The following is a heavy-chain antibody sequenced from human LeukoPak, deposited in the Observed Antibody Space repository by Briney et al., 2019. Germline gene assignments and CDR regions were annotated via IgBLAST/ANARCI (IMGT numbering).Heavy chain of an antibody. V-gene: IGHV4-34*01. J-gene: IGHJ4*02. CDR2: INHSGST. CDR3: ARRGYCSGGSCYYSD. Sequence: SETLSLTCTVSGDSISSYYWSWIRQPPGKGLEWIGEINHSGSTNYNPSLKSRVTISVDASKNQFSLKLSSVTAADTAVYYCARRGYCSGGSCYYSDWGQGTLVTVSS. D-gene: IGHD2-15*01. CDR1: GDSISSYY.